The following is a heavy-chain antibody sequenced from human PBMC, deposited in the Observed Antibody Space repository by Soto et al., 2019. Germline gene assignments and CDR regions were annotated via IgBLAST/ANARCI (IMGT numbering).Heavy chain of an antibody. J-gene: IGHJ4*02. D-gene: IGHD5-12*01. V-gene: IGHV4-34*01. CDR1: GGSFSGYY. CDR3: ARGPRKVATISTRLI. CDR2: INHSGST. Sequence: SETLSLTCAVYGGSFSGYYWSWIRQPPGKGLEWIGEINHSGSTNYNPSLKSRVTISVDTSKNQFSLKLSSVTAADTAVYYCARGPRKVATISTRLIWGQGTLVTVSS.